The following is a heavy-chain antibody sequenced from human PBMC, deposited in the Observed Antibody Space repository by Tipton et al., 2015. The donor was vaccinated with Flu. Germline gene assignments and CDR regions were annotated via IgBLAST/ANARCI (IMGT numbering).Heavy chain of an antibody. CDR1: EDSMSSYY. D-gene: IGHD2-15*01. Sequence: LRLSCTVSEDSMSSYYWSWIRQPAGKGLEWIGRMYTSGSTKYNPSLKSRVTISVDTSKNQFSLNLSSVTAADTAVYYCARGVGFWGQGTLVTVSS. CDR3: ARGVGF. CDR2: MYTSGST. V-gene: IGHV4-4*07. J-gene: IGHJ4*02.